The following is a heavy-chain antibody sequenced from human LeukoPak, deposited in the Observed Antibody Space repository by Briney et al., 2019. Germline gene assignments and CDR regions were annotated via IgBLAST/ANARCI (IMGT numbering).Heavy chain of an antibody. Sequence: GGSLRLSCAASGFTFSSYWMTWVRQAPGKGLEWVAHIKNDGSEKYYVDSVKGRFTISRDNAENSLYLQMNSLRVEDTAVYYCARDPASAVPIDYLGQGTLVTVS. CDR2: IKNDGSEK. D-gene: IGHD2-2*01. CDR3: ARDPASAVPIDY. V-gene: IGHV3-7*01. CDR1: GFTFSSYW. J-gene: IGHJ4*02.